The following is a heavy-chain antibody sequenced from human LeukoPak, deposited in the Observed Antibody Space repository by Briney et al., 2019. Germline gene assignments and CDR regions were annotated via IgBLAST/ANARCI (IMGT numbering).Heavy chain of an antibody. CDR3: AKGKYIWNDSPFDS. V-gene: IGHV3-23*01. CDR1: GFGFSSFA. Sequence: PGGSLRHSCAASGFGFSSFAMSWVRQAPGKGLEWVSGISTSGDTAYYADSVKGRFTTSRDNAKSTLSLHMKSLRAEDTAVYYCAKGKYIWNDSPFDSWGQGALVTVSS. D-gene: IGHD1-1*01. J-gene: IGHJ4*02. CDR2: ISTSGDTA.